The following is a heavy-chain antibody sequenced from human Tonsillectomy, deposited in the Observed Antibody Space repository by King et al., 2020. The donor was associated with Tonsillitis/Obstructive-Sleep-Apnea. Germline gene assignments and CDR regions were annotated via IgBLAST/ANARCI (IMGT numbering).Heavy chain of an antibody. J-gene: IGHJ4*02. Sequence: QLVQSGAEVKKPGASVKVSCKASGYTFSNYGISWVRQAPGQGLEWMGWISAYNGHTNSAQKLQGRVTMTTDTSTSTAFMELRSLRSDDTAVYYCARDSMSHYYDSSAYYPFDSWGQGTLVTVSS. CDR2: ISAYNGHT. CDR1: GYTFSNYG. V-gene: IGHV1-18*01. CDR3: ARDSMSHYYDSSAYYPFDS. D-gene: IGHD3-22*01.